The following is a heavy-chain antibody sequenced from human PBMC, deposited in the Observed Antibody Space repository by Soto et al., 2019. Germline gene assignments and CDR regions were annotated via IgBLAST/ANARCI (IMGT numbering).Heavy chain of an antibody. CDR3: TRQPYCSGGSCYPSGFDP. V-gene: IGHV1-69*02. Sequence: GASVKVSCKASGGTFSSYTISWVRQAPGQGLEWMGRIIPILGIANYAQKFQGRVTITAVKSTSTAYMELSSLRSEDTAVYYCTRQPYCSGGSCYPSGFDPWGQGTLVTVSS. J-gene: IGHJ5*02. D-gene: IGHD2-15*01. CDR2: IIPILGIA. CDR1: GGTFSSYT.